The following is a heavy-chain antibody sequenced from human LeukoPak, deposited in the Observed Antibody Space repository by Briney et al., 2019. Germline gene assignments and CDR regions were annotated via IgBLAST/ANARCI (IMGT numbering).Heavy chain of an antibody. Sequence: RASETLSLTCAVSGGSIFSTNWWSWVRQPPGKGLEWTGSVYHSGRTYYNPSLKSRVTISVDTSKNQFSLKLSSVTAADTAVYYCARAGDSSSVGWFDPWGQGTLVTVSS. CDR2: VYHSGRT. J-gene: IGHJ5*02. CDR3: ARAGDSSSVGWFDP. V-gene: IGHV4-4*02. D-gene: IGHD6-13*01. CDR1: GGSIFSTNW.